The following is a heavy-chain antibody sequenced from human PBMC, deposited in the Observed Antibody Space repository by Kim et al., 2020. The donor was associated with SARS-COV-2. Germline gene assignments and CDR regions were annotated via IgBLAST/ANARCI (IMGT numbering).Heavy chain of an antibody. J-gene: IGHJ5*02. Sequence: GRLTISRDNSKNTLYLQMNSLRAEDTAVYYCARERWDIVVVPAAIGFDPWGQGTLVTVSS. CDR3: ARERWDIVVVPAAIGFDP. V-gene: IGHV3-30*01. D-gene: IGHD2-2*02.